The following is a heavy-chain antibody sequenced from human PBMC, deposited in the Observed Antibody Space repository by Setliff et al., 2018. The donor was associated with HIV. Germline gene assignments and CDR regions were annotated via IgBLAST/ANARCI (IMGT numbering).Heavy chain of an antibody. V-gene: IGHV3-11*04. CDR2: ISSSGITM. Sequence: GGSLRLSCAASGFTVSSYYMSWIRQAPGKGLEWVSYISSSGITMYYADSVKGRFTISRDNAKNSLYLQMNSLRAEDTAVYYCARSETSYCSGGSCPPGAFDIWGQGTMVTVSS. CDR3: ARSETSYCSGGSCPPGAFDI. D-gene: IGHD2-15*01. CDR1: GFTVSSYY. J-gene: IGHJ3*02.